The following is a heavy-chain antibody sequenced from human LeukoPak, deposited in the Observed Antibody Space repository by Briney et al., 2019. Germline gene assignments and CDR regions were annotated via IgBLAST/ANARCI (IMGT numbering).Heavy chain of an antibody. Sequence: ASVTVSCTASGYTFTSYGISWVRQAPGQGLEWMGWISAYNGNTNHAQKLQGRVTMTTDTSTSTAYMELRSLRSDDTAVYYCARDRVVVPAAIGSDWYFDLWGRGTLVTVSS. CDR1: GYTFTSYG. J-gene: IGHJ2*01. V-gene: IGHV1-18*01. D-gene: IGHD2-2*02. CDR2: ISAYNGNT. CDR3: ARDRVVVPAAIGSDWYFDL.